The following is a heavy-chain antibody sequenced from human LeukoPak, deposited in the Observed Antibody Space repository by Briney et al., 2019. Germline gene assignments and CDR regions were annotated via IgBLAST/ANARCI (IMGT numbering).Heavy chain of an antibody. D-gene: IGHD4-17*01. Sequence: PGGSLRLSCAASGFTFSSYWMSWVRQAPGKGLEWVANIKQDGSEKYYVDSVKGRFTISRDNAKNSRYLQMNSLRAEDTAVYYCARDDYGDYTDYWGQGTLVTVSS. CDR3: ARDDYGDYTDY. CDR1: GFTFSSYW. CDR2: IKQDGSEK. V-gene: IGHV3-7*01. J-gene: IGHJ4*02.